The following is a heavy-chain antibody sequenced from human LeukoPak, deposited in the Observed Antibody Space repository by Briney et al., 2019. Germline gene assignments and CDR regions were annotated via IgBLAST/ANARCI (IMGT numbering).Heavy chain of an antibody. CDR1: GFTFSSHW. CDR2: ISSDGSTT. D-gene: IGHD3-3*01. Sequence: GGSLRLSCAASGFTFSSHWLHWVRHAPGKGLVWISRISSDGSTTDYADSVQGRFTISRDSAKKTLYLQMNSLRADDTAVYYCARDRSPSEYTNYERAYYYGMDVWGHGTTVTVSS. J-gene: IGHJ6*02. CDR3: ARDRSPSEYTNYERAYYYGMDV. V-gene: IGHV3-74*01.